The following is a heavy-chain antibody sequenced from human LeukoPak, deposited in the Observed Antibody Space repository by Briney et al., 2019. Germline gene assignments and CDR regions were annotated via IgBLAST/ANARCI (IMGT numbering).Heavy chain of an antibody. V-gene: IGHV4-59*08. CDR1: GGSINSYY. CDR3: ARHVVVTAIPTFYFDY. Sequence: PSETLSLTCTVSGGSINSYYWSWIRQPPGKGLEWIGYIYYSGSTNYNPSLKSRVTISVDTSKNQFSLKLSSVTAADTAVYYCARHVVVTAIPTFYFDYWGQGTLVTVSS. J-gene: IGHJ4*02. D-gene: IGHD2-21*02. CDR2: IYYSGST.